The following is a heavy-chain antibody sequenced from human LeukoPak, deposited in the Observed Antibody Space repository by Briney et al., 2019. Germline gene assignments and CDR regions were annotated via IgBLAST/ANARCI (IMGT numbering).Heavy chain of an antibody. V-gene: IGHV1-8*01. Sequence: GASVKVSCKASGYTFTSYDINWVRQATGQGLEWMGWMNPNSGNTGYAQKFQGRITMTRNTSISTAYMELSSLRSEDTAVYYCARGDRWFGELILSYYYGMDVWGQGTTVTVSS. D-gene: IGHD3-10*01. CDR3: ARGDRWFGELILSYYYGMDV. CDR2: MNPNSGNT. J-gene: IGHJ6*02. CDR1: GYTFTSYD.